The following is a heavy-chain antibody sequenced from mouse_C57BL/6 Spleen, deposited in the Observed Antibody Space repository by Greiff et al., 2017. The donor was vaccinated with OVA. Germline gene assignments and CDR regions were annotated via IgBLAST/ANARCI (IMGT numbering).Heavy chain of an antibody. J-gene: IGHJ3*01. CDR3: ARHEEGWLSLSY. D-gene: IGHD2-3*01. CDR1: GYTFTEYT. CDR2: FYPGSGSI. Sequence: QVQLQQSGAELVKPGASVTLSCKASGYTFTEYTIHWVKQWSGQGLEWIGWFYPGSGSIKYNEKFKDMATLTEDKSSSTVYMELSRLTTEDSAVYFCARHEEGWLSLSYWGQGTLVTVSA. V-gene: IGHV1-62-2*01.